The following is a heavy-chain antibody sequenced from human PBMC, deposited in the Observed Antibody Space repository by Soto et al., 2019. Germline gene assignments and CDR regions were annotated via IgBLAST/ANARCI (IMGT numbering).Heavy chain of an antibody. J-gene: IGHJ6*02. D-gene: IGHD4-4*01. V-gene: IGHV3-9*01. CDR3: AKAGNRYYYYGMDV. CDR1: GFTFDDYA. CDR2: ISWNSGSI. Sequence: GGSLRLSCAASGFTFDDYAMHWVRQAPGKGLEWVSGISWNSGSIGYADSVKGRFTISRDNAKNSLYLQMNSLRAEDTALYYCAKAGNRYYYYGMDVCGQGTRVTVSS.